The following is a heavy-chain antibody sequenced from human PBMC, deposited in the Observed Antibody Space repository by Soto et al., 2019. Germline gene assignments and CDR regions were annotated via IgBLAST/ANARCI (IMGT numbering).Heavy chain of an antibody. J-gene: IGHJ6*02. CDR1: GYTFTGYY. Sequence: ASVKVSWKASGYTFTGYYMHWVRQAPGQGLEWMGWISAYNGNTNYAQKLQGRVTMTTDTSTSTAYMELRSLRSDDTAVYYCAREGGGYSYGPRYYYGMDVWGQGTTVTVYS. V-gene: IGHV1-18*04. D-gene: IGHD5-18*01. CDR2: ISAYNGNT. CDR3: AREGGGYSYGPRYYYGMDV.